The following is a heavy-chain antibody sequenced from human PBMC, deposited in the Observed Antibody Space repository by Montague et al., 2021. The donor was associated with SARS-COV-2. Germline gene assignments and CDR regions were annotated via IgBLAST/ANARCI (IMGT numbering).Heavy chain of an antibody. D-gene: IGHD6-19*01. CDR1: GDSVNTNY. CDR3: ARLIGSGWTDAFDF. J-gene: IGHJ3*01. CDR2: VFYTGST. Sequence: SETLSLTCAVSGDSVNTNYWTWVRQPPGKGLEWIGHVFYTGSTNYNPSLESRVTISIDTSKNQFALRLNSVSAADTAIYYCARLIGSGWTDAFDFWGQGTMVTVSS. V-gene: IGHV4-59*02.